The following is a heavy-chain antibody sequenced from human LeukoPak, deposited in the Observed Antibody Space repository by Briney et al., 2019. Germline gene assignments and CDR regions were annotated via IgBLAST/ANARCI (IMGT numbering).Heavy chain of an antibody. CDR1: GFTFSSYS. D-gene: IGHD6-13*01. V-gene: IGHV3-48*01. CDR2: ISSSSSTI. Sequence: PGGSLRLSCAASGFTFSSYSMNWVRQAPGKGLEWVSYISSSSSTIYYADSVKGRFIISRDNAKNSLYLQMNSLRAEDPAVYYCARDTVAAAGEDWGQGTLVTVSS. CDR3: ARDTVAAAGED. J-gene: IGHJ4*02.